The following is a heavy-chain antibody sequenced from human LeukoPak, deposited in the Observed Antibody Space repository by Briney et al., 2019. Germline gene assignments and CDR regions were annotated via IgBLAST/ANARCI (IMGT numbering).Heavy chain of an antibody. J-gene: IGHJ6*03. CDR1: GFTFSSYA. D-gene: IGHD3-10*01. V-gene: IGHV3-23*01. Sequence: GGSLRLSCAASGFTFSSYAMSWVRQAPGKGLEWVSAISGSGGSTYYADSVKGRFTISRDNSKNTLYLQMNSLRAEDTAVYYCAKAGPPRPMVRDTDYYYMDVWGKGTTVTVSS. CDR3: AKAGPPRPMVRDTDYYYMDV. CDR2: ISGSGGST.